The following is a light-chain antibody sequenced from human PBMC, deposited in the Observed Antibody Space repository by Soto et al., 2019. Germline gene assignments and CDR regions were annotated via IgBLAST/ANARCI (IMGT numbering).Light chain of an antibody. CDR1: SSDVGSYNL. V-gene: IGLV2-23*01. Sequence: QSVLTQPASVSGSPGQSITISCTGTSSDVGSYNLVSWYQQHPGKAPKLMIYESSERPSGVSNRFSGSKSGNTASLTISGFQAEDEADYYCCSYAGSSTLVLGGGTKLTVL. CDR2: ESS. J-gene: IGLJ2*01. CDR3: CSYAGSSTLV.